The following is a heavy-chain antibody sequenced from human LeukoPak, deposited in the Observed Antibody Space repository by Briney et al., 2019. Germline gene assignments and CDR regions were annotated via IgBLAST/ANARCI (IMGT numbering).Heavy chain of an antibody. V-gene: IGHV3-30-3*01. J-gene: IGHJ6*02. CDR2: ISYDGSNK. Sequence: GGSLRLSRAASGFTFSSYAMHWVRQAPGKGLEWVAVISYDGSNKYYADSVKGRFTISRDNSKNTLYLQMNSLRPEDTAVYYCARVKAVAGRVDYYYYVMDVWGQGTTVTVSS. CDR1: GFTFSSYA. CDR3: ARVKAVAGRVDYYYYVMDV. D-gene: IGHD6-19*01.